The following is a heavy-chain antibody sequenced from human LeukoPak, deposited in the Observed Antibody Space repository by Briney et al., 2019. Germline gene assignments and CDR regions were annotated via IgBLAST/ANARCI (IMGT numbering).Heavy chain of an antibody. CDR3: ARAVDSPYYFDY. CDR2: IYYSGST. D-gene: IGHD5-12*01. J-gene: IGHJ4*02. CDR1: GGSISSGGYY. Sequence: NTSETLSLTCTVSGGSISSGGYYWSWIRQHPGKGLEWIGYIYYSGSTYYNPSLKSRVTISVDTSKNQFSLKLSSVTAADTAVYYCARAVDSPYYFDYWGQGTLVTVSS. V-gene: IGHV4-31*03.